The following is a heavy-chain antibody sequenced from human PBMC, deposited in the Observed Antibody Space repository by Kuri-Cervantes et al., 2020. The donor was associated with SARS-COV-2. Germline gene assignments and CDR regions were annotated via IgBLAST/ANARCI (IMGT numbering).Heavy chain of an antibody. D-gene: IGHD4-11*01. CDR2: INHSGST. J-gene: IGHJ4*02. CDR3: ANLGPGGHAYSFLDY. CDR1: GGSFSGYY. Sequence: SETLSLTCAVYGGSFSGYYWSWIRQPPGKGLEWIGEINHSGSTNYNPSLKSRVTISLDKSKNQFSLKLNSVTAADTAVYYCANLGPGGHAYSFLDYWGQGTLVTVSS. V-gene: IGHV4-34*01.